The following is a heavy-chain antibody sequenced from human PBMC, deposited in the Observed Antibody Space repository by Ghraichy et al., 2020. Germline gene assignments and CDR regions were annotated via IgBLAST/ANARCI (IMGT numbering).Heavy chain of an antibody. V-gene: IGHV3-30*01. CDR3: ARDINWRRSFDY. D-gene: IGHD1-1*01. CDR2: ISYDGSDK. CDR1: GFTFSSYA. Sequence: GGSLRLSCAASGFTFSSYALHWVRQAPGKGLEWVAIISYDGSDKYYADSVKGRFTISRDNSKNTLYLQMNSLRAEDTAVYYCARDINWRRSFDYWGQGTLVTVSS. J-gene: IGHJ4*02.